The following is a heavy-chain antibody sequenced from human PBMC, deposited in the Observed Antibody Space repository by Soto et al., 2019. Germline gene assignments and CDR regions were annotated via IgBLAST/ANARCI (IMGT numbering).Heavy chain of an antibody. J-gene: IGHJ4*02. Sequence: ASVKVSCKASGYTFTSYYIHWVRQAPGQGLEWMGMINPSFGSTNYAQKFQGRVTITADTSTSTVYMELSSLRSEDTAVYYCASSGDYYDSSGEPPPYYFDYWGQGTLVTVSS. CDR3: ASSGDYYDSSGEPPPYYFDY. CDR1: GYTFTSYY. V-gene: IGHV1-46*01. D-gene: IGHD3-22*01. CDR2: INPSFGST.